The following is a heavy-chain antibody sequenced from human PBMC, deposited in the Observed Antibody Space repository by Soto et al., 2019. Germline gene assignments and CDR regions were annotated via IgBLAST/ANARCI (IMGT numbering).Heavy chain of an antibody. CDR1: GNSFNEYY. D-gene: IGHD5-12*01. Sequence: QVQLVQSGDEERKPGASVTVSCRSSGNSFNEYYIHWVRQAPGQGFGWMGWINPNGGVTKYAQKFQGWVSMTRDTSIRTVYMQLSRLRSDDTAVYYCARESGGATATLDYYYFYMDVWGTGTTVTVFS. CDR3: ARESGGATATLDYYYFYMDV. CDR2: INPNGGVT. V-gene: IGHV1-2*04. J-gene: IGHJ6*03.